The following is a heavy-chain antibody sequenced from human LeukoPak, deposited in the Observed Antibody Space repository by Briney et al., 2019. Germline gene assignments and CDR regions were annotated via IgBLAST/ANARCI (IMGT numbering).Heavy chain of an antibody. CDR1: GYTFTTYD. CDR3: ARGEVGALDY. V-gene: IGHV1-8*01. D-gene: IGHD1-26*01. CDR2: MSPYGGNT. J-gene: IGHJ4*02. Sequence: ASVKVSCKASGYTFTTYDINWVRQAAGQGLEWMGWMSPYGGNTKYSQKFQGRVTITRDTSASTAYMELSSLRSEDTAVYYCARGEVGALDYWGQGTLVTVSS.